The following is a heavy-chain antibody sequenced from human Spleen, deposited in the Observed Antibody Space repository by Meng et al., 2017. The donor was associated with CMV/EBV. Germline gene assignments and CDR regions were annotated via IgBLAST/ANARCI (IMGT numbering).Heavy chain of an antibody. CDR2: INPNSGGT. V-gene: IGHV1-2*02. CDR1: GSTFTGYY. CDR3: ARDPTDPEGGYYFDY. J-gene: IGHJ4*02. Sequence: SGSTFTGYYMHWVRQAPGQGLEWMGWINPNSGGTNYAQKFQGRVTMTRDTSISTAYMELSRLRSDDTAVYYCARDPTDPEGGYYFDYWGQGTLVTVSS. D-gene: IGHD1-1*01.